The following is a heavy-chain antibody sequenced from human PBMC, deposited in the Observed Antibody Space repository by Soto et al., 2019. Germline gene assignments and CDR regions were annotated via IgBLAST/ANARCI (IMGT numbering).Heavy chain of an antibody. CDR2: TGGGEYDR. D-gene: IGHD3-16*01. V-gene: IGHV3-23*01. Sequence: GGSLRLSCAASGFTFNIFAMSWVRQAPGKGLEWVSGTGGGEYDRYYADSVKGRFTISRENSENTLYLQMNSLRAEDTAIYFCAQNYNVWGYFWAQGTLVTVSS. CDR1: GFTFNIFA. CDR3: AQNYNVWGYF. J-gene: IGHJ4*02.